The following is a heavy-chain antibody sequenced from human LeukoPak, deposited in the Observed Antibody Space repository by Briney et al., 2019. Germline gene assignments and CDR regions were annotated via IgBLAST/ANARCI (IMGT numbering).Heavy chain of an antibody. CDR3: AREGLSPYYFDY. Sequence: SGTLSLTCAVSGGSISSDSWWTWVRQPPGKGLEWIGSIYYSGSTYYNPSLKSRVTISVDTSKNQFTLKLSSVTAADTAVYYCAREGLSPYYFDYWGQGTLVTVSS. CDR2: IYYSGST. D-gene: IGHD3-16*02. J-gene: IGHJ4*02. V-gene: IGHV4-4*02. CDR1: GGSISSDSW.